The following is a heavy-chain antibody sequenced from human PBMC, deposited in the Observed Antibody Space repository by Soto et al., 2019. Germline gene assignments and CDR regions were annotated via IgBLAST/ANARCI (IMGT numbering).Heavy chain of an antibody. J-gene: IGHJ6*02. Sequence: QVQLQESGPGLVKPSGTLSLTCAVSGGSISSSNRWSWVHQPPGKGLEWIGEFFHTGSTKYNPSLTSRVTISVDKSKNQFSLNLTSVTAADTAVYFCARRAVDSYGYYYGMDVWGQGTTVTVSS. CDR3: ARRAVDSYGYYYGMDV. D-gene: IGHD3-16*01. CDR1: GGSISSSNR. V-gene: IGHV4-4*02. CDR2: FFHTGST.